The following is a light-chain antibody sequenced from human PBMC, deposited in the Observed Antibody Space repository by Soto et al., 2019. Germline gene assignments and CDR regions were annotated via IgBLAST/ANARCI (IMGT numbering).Light chain of an antibody. V-gene: IGKV1-12*01. CDR2: AAC. J-gene: IGKJ5*01. CDR1: QHIGSC. Sequence: SMSASVVDRVTITCRPSQHIGSCLSWSQYKPGNGPTLLIYAACSLQSGAPSTFSGSGGGTDFTLTISSRQHEDYAAYYYRQANSVSPSTFGQGT. CDR3: RQANSVSPST.